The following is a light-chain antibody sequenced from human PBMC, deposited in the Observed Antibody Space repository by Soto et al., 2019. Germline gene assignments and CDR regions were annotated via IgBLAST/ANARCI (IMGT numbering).Light chain of an antibody. Sequence: QSVLTQPPSVSGAPGQRVTISCTGSSSNIGAGYVHWYQQLPGTAPKHLIYGNSNRPSGVPDRFSGSKSGTSASLAITGLQAEDEADYYCQSYDSSPSGSVFGGGTKLTVL. CDR2: GNS. V-gene: IGLV1-40*01. CDR3: QSYDSSPSGSV. CDR1: SSNIGAGY. J-gene: IGLJ3*02.